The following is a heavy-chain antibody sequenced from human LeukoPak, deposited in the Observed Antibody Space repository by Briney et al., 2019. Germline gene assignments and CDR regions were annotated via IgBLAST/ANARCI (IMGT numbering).Heavy chain of an antibody. CDR3: ARDSRAGDGGGDV. Sequence: ASVKVSCKASGYTFTSYYMHWVRQAPGQGLEWVGIINPSGGSTSYAQKFQGRVTMTRDTSTSTVYMELSSLRSEDTAVYYCARDSRAGDGGGDVWGQGTTVTVSS. D-gene: IGHD2-21*01. J-gene: IGHJ6*02. CDR2: INPSGGST. CDR1: GYTFTSYY. V-gene: IGHV1-46*01.